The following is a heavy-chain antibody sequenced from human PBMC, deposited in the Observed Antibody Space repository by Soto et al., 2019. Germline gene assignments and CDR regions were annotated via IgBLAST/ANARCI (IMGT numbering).Heavy chain of an antibody. CDR1: GGSISSYY. D-gene: IGHD2-8*01. Sequence: PSETLSLTCTVSGGSISSYYWSWIRQPPGKGLEWIGYIYYSGSTNYNPSLKSRVTISVDTSKNQFSLKLSSVTAADTAVYYCARDLGYCTNGVCFNWFDPWGQGTLVTVSS. CDR3: ARDLGYCTNGVCFNWFDP. V-gene: IGHV4-59*01. J-gene: IGHJ5*02. CDR2: IYYSGST.